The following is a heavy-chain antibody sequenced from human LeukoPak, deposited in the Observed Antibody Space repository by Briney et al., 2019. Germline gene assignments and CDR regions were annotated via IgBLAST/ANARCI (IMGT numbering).Heavy chain of an antibody. CDR2: ISSSSSYI. CDR1: GFTFSSYS. V-gene: IGHV3-21*01. CDR3: ARDSDYGYHDY. D-gene: IGHD4-17*01. J-gene: IGHJ4*02. Sequence: GGSLRLSCAASGFTFSSYSMNWVRPAPGKGLEWVSSISSSSSYIFYADSVKGRFTISRDNAKNSMYLQMHRLRDEDPAVCFSARDSDYGYHDYWGQGTLVTVSS.